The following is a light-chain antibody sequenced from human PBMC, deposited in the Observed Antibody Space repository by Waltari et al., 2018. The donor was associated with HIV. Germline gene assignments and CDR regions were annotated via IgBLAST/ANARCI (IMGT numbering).Light chain of an antibody. CDR2: DNN. V-gene: IGLV1-51*01. J-gene: IGLJ3*02. CDR3: GTWDYSLDSGV. CDR1: ISNIGVNY. Sequence: QSVMTQPPSVSAAPGQKVTISCSGISNIGVNYVSWYQQVPGTAPKLLIYDNNKRPSGIPDLFSGSRSGTSATLDISGLQPGDEADYYCGTWDYSLDSGVFGGGTKLTVL.